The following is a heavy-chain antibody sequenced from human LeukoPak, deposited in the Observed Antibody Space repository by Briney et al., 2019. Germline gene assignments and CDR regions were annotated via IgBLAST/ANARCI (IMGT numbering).Heavy chain of an antibody. CDR2: ISAYNGNT. CDR3: ARDTTYLYSSGFPRFDY. V-gene: IGHV1-18*01. CDR1: GYTFTSYG. D-gene: IGHD6-19*01. J-gene: IGHJ4*02. Sequence: ASVKVSCKASGYTFTSYGISWVRRAPGQGLEWMGWISAYNGNTNYAQKLQGRVTMTTDTSTSTAYMELRSLRSDDTAVYYCARDTTYLYSSGFPRFDYWGQGTLVTVSS.